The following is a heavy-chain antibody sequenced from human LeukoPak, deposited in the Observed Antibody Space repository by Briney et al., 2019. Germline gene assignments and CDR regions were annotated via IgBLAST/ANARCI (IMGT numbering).Heavy chain of an antibody. CDR1: GYTFTSYD. Sequence: GASVKVSCKASGYTFTSYDINWVRQATGQGLEWMGWMNPSSGNTGYAQKFQGRVTMTRNTSISTAYMELSSLRSEDTAVYYCARFSEYYDSSLHYVDHWGQGTLVSVSS. CDR3: ARFSEYYDSSLHYVDH. J-gene: IGHJ4*02. V-gene: IGHV1-8*01. D-gene: IGHD3-22*01. CDR2: MNPSSGNT.